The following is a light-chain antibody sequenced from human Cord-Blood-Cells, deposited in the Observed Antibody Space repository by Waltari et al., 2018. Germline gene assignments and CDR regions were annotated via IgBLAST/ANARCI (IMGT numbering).Light chain of an antibody. CDR1: SSDAARFNL. J-gene: IGLJ3*02. V-gene: IGLV2-23*01. CDR3: CSYVGSSTLWV. Sequence: QSALPPPSSLSWSLRPPTTISCPVTSSDAARFNLFSWYQQPPGKAPKLMIYEGSKRPSGVSNRFSGSKSGNTASLTISGLQAEDEADYYCCSYVGSSTLWVFGGGTKLTVL. CDR2: EGS.